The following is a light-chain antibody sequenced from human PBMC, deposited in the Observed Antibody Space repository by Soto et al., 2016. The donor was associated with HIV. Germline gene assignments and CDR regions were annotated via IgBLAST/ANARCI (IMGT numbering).Light chain of an antibody. CDR3: QQYNSYT. CDR2: GAS. V-gene: IGKV1-17*01. CDR1: QDITNA. J-gene: IGKJ2*01. Sequence: DIQMTQSPSSLSASVGDRVTIICRASQDITNALGWFQQRPGKAPRRLIYGASTLQSGVPRRFSGSGSGTEFTLTIRSLQPDDFATYYCQQYNSYTFGQGTKLEIK.